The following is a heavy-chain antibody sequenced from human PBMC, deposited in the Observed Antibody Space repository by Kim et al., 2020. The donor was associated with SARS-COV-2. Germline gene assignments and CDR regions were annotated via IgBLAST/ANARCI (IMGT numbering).Heavy chain of an antibody. D-gene: IGHD3-16*01. CDR2: INPSGGST. CDR3: ARSAIEVIMITFGGVLDY. Sequence: ASVKVSCKASGYTFTSYYMHWVRQAPGQGLEWMGIINPSGGSTSYAQKFQGRVTMTRDTSTSTVYMELSSLRSEDTAVYYCARSAIEVIMITFGGVLDYWGQGTLVTVSS. J-gene: IGHJ4*02. CDR1: GYTFTSYY. V-gene: IGHV1-46*01.